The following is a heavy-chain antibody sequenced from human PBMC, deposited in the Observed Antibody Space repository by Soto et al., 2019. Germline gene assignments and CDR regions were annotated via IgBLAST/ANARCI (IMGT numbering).Heavy chain of an antibody. Sequence: EVQLVESGGGLVKPGGSLRLSCAASGFTFSNAWMNWVRQAPGKGLEWVGRIKSKTDGWTTDYAAPVKGRFTISRDDSKNTLYLQMNSLKTEDTAVYYCTASSQGGYWGQGTLVTVSS. CDR3: TASSQGGY. D-gene: IGHD3-16*01. CDR1: GFTFSNAW. V-gene: IGHV3-15*07. CDR2: IKSKTDGWTT. J-gene: IGHJ4*02.